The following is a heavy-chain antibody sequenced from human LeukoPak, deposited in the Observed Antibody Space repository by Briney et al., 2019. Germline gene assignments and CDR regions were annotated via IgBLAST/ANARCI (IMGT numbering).Heavy chain of an antibody. J-gene: IGHJ3*02. Sequence: SVKVSCKASGGTFSSYAISWVRQAPGQGLEWMGGIIHIFGTANYAQKFQGRVTITADESTSTAYMELSSLRSEDTAVYYCARADYYGSGSDLGAFDIWGQGTMVTVSS. D-gene: IGHD3-10*01. CDR2: IIHIFGTA. CDR3: ARADYYGSGSDLGAFDI. CDR1: GGTFSSYA. V-gene: IGHV1-69*13.